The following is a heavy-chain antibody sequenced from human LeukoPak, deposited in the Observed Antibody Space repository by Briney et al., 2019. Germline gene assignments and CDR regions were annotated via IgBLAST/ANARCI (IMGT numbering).Heavy chain of an antibody. Sequence: SQTLSLXCTVSGGSISSGSYYWTWIRQPAGKGLECIGRIYTSGITNYNPSLTSRVTISVDTSKNQFSLKLSSVTAADTAVYYCAREVGYCSSTSCLWGHYYYYFYMDVWGKGTTVTVSS. D-gene: IGHD2-2*01. J-gene: IGHJ6*03. CDR2: IYTSGIT. CDR1: GGSISSGSYY. CDR3: AREVGYCSSTSCLWGHYYYYFYMDV. V-gene: IGHV4-61*02.